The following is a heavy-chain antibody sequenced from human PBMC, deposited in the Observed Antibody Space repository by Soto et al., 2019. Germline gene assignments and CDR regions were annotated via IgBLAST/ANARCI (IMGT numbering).Heavy chain of an antibody. CDR1: GYTFSRDY. Sequence: GASVKVSCKASGYTFSRDYMHWVRQAPGQGVELMGRINPDNGNTNHAQKLQGRVTMTTDTSTSTAYMELRSLRSDDTAVYYCARGVGSGTYYNQYNWFDPWGQGTLVTVSS. J-gene: IGHJ5*02. V-gene: IGHV1-18*04. CDR3: ARGVGSGTYYNQYNWFDP. D-gene: IGHD3-10*01. CDR2: INPDNGNT.